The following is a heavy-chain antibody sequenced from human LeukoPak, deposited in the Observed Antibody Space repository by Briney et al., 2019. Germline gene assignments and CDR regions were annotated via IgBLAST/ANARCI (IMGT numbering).Heavy chain of an antibody. V-gene: IGHV1-24*01. J-gene: IGHJ4*02. CDR3: ATDREEVGAFDY. CDR2: FDPEDGET. D-gene: IGHD1-26*01. CDR1: RYTLTELS. Sequence: ASVKVSCKVSRYTLTELSMHWVRQAPGNGLEWMGGFDPEDGETIYAQKFQGRVTMTEDTSTDTAYMKLSSLRSEDTAVYYCATDREEVGAFDYWGQGTLVTVSS.